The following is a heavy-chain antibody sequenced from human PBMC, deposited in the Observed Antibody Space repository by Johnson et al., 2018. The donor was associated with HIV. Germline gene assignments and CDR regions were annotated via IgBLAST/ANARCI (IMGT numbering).Heavy chain of an antibody. J-gene: IGHJ3*02. V-gene: IGHV3-15*01. D-gene: IGHD3-16*01. Sequence: VQLVESGGGVVQPGRSLRLSCAASGFTFSNAWMSWVRQAPGKGLEWVGRIKSKTDGGTTDYAAPVKGRFTIPRDDSKNTLYLQMNSLKTEDTAVYYCATCSDQVLLGGDAFDIWGQGTMVTVSS. CDR3: ATCSDQVLLGGDAFDI. CDR2: IKSKTDGGTT. CDR1: GFTFSNAW.